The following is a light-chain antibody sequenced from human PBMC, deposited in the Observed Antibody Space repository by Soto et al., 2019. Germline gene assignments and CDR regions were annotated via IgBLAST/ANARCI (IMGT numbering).Light chain of an antibody. CDR1: QSVLYSSNNKDY. J-gene: IGKJ5*01. CDR3: QQYYTPPIT. CDR2: WAS. V-gene: IGKV4-1*01. Sequence: DIVMTQSPDSLAVSLGEQATINCKSSQSVLYSSNNKDYLAWFQQKPGQPPKLLVYWASTRESGVPDRFSGSGSGTDFTLTISRLQAEDVAVYYCQQYYTPPITFGQGTRLEIK.